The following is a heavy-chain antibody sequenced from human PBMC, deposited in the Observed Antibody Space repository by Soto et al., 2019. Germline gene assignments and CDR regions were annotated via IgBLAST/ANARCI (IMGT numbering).Heavy chain of an antibody. CDR3: ARGVSEQLVPFDY. V-gene: IGHV1-3*01. CDR1: GYTFTSYA. J-gene: IGHJ4*02. Sequence: GASVKVSCKASGYTFTSYAMHWVRQAPGQRLEWMGWINAGNGNTKYSQKFQGRVTITRDTSASTAYMELSSLRSEDTAVYYCARGVSEQLVPFDYWGKGTLVTVSS. CDR2: INAGNGNT. D-gene: IGHD6-6*01.